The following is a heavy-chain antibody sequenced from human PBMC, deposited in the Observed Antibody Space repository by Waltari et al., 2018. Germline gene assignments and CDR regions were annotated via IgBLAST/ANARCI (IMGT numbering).Heavy chain of an antibody. Sequence: EVQLVQSGAELKKPGESLKISCKGSGYSFTSYWIGWVRQMTGKGLEWMGIIYPGDSDTRYRPSFQGQVTISADKSSSTAYLQWSSLKASDTAMYYCARQKYGDFDAFDIWGQGTTVIVSS. CDR2: IYPGDSDT. D-gene: IGHD4-17*01. V-gene: IGHV5-51*01. J-gene: IGHJ3*02. CDR1: GYSFTSYW. CDR3: ARQKYGDFDAFDI.